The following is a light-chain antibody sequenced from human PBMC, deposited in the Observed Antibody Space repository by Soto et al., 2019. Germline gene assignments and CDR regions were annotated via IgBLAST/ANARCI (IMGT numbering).Light chain of an antibody. Sequence: TKAPVTLSLSRGGRAARSCMARPSVTNSYLAWYQQKPGQAPRLLIYGASSRATGIPDRFGGSGSGTEFTLTISSLEPDDFAAYYCHQYGSSSRTFGPGTKVDIK. CDR2: GAS. V-gene: IGKV3-20*01. J-gene: IGKJ1*01. CDR3: HQYGSSSRT. CDR1: PSVTNSY.